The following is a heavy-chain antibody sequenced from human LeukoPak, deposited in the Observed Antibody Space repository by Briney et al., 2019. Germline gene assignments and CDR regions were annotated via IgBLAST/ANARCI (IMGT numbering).Heavy chain of an antibody. J-gene: IGHJ4*02. V-gene: IGHV4-34*01. CDR3: ARGGDTAAGLY. D-gene: IGHD6-13*01. Sequence: SETLSLTCAVYGGSFSGYYWSWIRQPPGKGLEWIGEINHSGSTNYNPSLKSRDSISVDSSKTQFSLKVSSVTAADTAVYYCARGGDTAAGLYWGQGTLVTVSS. CDR1: GGSFSGYY. CDR2: INHSGST.